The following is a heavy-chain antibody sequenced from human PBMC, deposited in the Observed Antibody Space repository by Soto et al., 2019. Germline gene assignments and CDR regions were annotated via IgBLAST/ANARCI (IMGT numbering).Heavy chain of an antibody. J-gene: IGHJ3*02. Sequence: ASVKVSCKASGYTFTGYYMHWVRQAPGQGLEWMGWINPNSGGTNYAQKFQGWVTMTRDTSISTAYMELSRLRSDDTAVYYCARAIVGYSGPEEAFDIWGQGTMVTVSS. V-gene: IGHV1-2*04. D-gene: IGHD5-12*01. CDR3: ARAIVGYSGPEEAFDI. CDR1: GYTFTGYY. CDR2: INPNSGGT.